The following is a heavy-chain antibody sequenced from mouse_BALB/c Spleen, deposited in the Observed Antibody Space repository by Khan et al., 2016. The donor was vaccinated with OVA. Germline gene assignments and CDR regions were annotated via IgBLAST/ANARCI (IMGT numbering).Heavy chain of an antibody. V-gene: IGHV9-3-1*01. D-gene: IGHD3-3*01. CDR3: ARGGRRAMDY. CDR1: GYTFTNYG. J-gene: IGHJ4*01. Sequence: QIQLVQSGPDLKKPGETVKISCKASGYTFTNYGINWVKQAPGKGLKWMGWIYTYTGEPTYADDFKGRFAFSLETSASTAYLQINNLKHEDTATYFCARGGRRAMDYWGQGTSGTVSS. CDR2: IYTYTGEP.